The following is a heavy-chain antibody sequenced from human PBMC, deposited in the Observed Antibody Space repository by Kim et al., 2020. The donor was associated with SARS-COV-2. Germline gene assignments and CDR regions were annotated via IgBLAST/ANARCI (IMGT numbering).Heavy chain of an antibody. CDR2: ISYDGSNK. V-gene: IGHV3-30*04. CDR3: ARGLGGGLYGDYSDY. Sequence: GGSLRLSCAASGFTFSSYAMHWVRQAPGKGLEWVAVISYDGSNKYYADSVKGRFTISRDNSKNTLYLQMNSLRAEDTAVYYCARGLGGGLYGDYSDYWGQGTLVTVSS. D-gene: IGHD4-17*01. CDR1: GFTFSSYA. J-gene: IGHJ4*02.